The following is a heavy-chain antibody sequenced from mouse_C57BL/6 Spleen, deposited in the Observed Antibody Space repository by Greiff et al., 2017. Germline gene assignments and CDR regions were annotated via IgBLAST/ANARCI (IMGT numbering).Heavy chain of an antibody. V-gene: IGHV5-9*01. J-gene: IGHJ2*01. CDR1: GFTFSSYT. Sequence: EVMLVESGGGLVKPGGSLKLSCAASGFTFSSYTTSWVRQTPEKRLEWVATISGGGGNTYYPDSVKGRFTISRDNAKNTLYLQMSSLRSEDTALYYCARVYYDYDLFDYWGQGTTLTVSS. CDR2: ISGGGGNT. CDR3: ARVYYDYDLFDY. D-gene: IGHD2-4*01.